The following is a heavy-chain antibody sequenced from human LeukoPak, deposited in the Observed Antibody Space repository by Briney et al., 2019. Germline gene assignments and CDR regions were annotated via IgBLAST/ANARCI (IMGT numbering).Heavy chain of an antibody. CDR2: IYYGGST. J-gene: IGHJ4*02. CDR3: ARLSRGFWGGLHDF. Sequence: SETLSLTCPVSGDSISSSSDFWGWIRQPPGKGLEWIGSIYYGGSTNYNPSLKSRVTISVDTSKNQLSLKVRSVTAADTAVYYCARLSRGFWGGLHDFWGQGTLVTVSS. D-gene: IGHD3-3*01. CDR1: GDSISSSSDF. V-gene: IGHV4-39*07.